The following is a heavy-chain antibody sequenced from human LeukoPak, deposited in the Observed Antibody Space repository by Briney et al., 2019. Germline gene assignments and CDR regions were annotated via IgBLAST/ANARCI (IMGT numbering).Heavy chain of an antibody. CDR2: INPNNGGT. J-gene: IGHJ4*02. CDR1: GYTFTSYH. Sequence: ASVKVSCKASGYTFTSYHIHWVRQAPGQGLEWMGWINPNNGGTNYAQKFQGRVAMTRDTSISTAYMDLSGLRSGDTAVYYCARDPFNTYYYDPWGQGTLVIVSS. V-gene: IGHV1-2*02. D-gene: IGHD3-22*01. CDR3: ARDPFNTYYYDP.